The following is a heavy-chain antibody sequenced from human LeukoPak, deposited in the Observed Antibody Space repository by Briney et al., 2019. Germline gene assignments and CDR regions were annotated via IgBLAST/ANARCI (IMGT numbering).Heavy chain of an antibody. CDR2: IYYSGST. D-gene: IGHD3-3*01. Sequence: PSETLSLTCTVSGGSISSYYWSWIRQPPGKGLEWIGYIYYSGSTNYNPSLKSRVTISVDTSKNQFSLKLSSVTAADTAVYYCARGVELLEWLPGGNWFDPWGQGTLVTVSS. J-gene: IGHJ5*02. V-gene: IGHV4-59*08. CDR1: GGSISSYY. CDR3: ARGVELLEWLPGGNWFDP.